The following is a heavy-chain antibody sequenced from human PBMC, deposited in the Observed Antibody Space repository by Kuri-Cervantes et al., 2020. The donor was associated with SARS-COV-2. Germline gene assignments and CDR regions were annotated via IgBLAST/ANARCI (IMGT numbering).Heavy chain of an antibody. V-gene: IGHV1-69*04. Sequence: SVKVSCKASGGSFSSYPINWVRQAPKQGLLWMGRIIPILDIANYAQNFQDRITITADKSTSTAYMELSSLRSDDTAIYYCARDFVAGSPSYWGQGTLVTVSS. CDR2: IIPILDIA. CDR1: GGSFSSYP. D-gene: IGHD6-6*01. CDR3: ARDFVAGSPSY. J-gene: IGHJ4*02.